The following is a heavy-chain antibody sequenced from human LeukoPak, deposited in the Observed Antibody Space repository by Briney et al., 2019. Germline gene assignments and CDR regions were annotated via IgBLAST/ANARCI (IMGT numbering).Heavy chain of an antibody. J-gene: IGHJ6*02. CDR3: ARGPLLWFGELSRARGMDV. CDR1: GYTFTGYY. D-gene: IGHD3-10*01. CDR2: INPNSGGT. Sequence: ASVRVSCKASGYTFTGYYMHWVRQAPGQGLEWMGWINPNSGGTNYAQKFQGRVTMTRDTSISTAYMELSRLRSDDTAVYYCARGPLLWFGELSRARGMDVWGQGTTVTVSS. V-gene: IGHV1-2*02.